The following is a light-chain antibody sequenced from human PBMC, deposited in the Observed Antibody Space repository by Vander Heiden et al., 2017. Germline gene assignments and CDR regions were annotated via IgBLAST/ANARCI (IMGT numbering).Light chain of an antibody. CDR3: QQYNNWPRT. CDR2: VAS. J-gene: IGKJ1*01. V-gene: IGKV3-15*01. Sequence: EIVMTPSPATLSVSPGERATLSCRASQSISSNLAWYQQKPGQAPRLLIYVASTRATGIPARFSGSGSGTEFTLTISSLQSEDFAVYYCQQYNNWPRTFGQGTKVEIK. CDR1: QSISSN.